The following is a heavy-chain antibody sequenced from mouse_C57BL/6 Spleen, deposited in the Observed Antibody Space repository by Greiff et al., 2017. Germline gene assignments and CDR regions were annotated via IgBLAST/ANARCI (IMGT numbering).Heavy chain of an antibody. Sequence: QVQLQQSGAELVRPGASVKLSCTASGFNIKDDYMHWVKQRPGQGLEWIGWIYPRDGSTKYNEKFKGKATLTVDTSSSTAYMELHSLTSEDSAVYFCARRGGGYFDYWGQGTTLTVSS. CDR3: ARRGGGYFDY. J-gene: IGHJ2*01. D-gene: IGHD1-1*02. CDR1: GFNIKDDY. CDR2: IYPRDGST. V-gene: IGHV1-85*01.